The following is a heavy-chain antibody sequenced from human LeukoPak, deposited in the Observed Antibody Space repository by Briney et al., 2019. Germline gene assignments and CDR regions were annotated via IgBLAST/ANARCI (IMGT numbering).Heavy chain of an antibody. D-gene: IGHD3-22*01. V-gene: IGHV3-72*01. Sequence: TGGSLRLSCAASGFTFSDHYMDWVRQAPGKGLEWVGRTRNKANSYTTEYSASVKGRFTNSRDDSKNSLYLQMNSLKTEDTAVYYCARSTYYYDSSGYYKSFYFDYWGQGTLVTVSS. CDR3: ARSTYYYDSSGYYKSFYFDY. J-gene: IGHJ4*02. CDR1: GFTFSDHY. CDR2: TRNKANSYTT.